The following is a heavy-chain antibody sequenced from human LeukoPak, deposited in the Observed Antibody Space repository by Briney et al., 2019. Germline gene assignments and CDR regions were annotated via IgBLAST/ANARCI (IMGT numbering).Heavy chain of an antibody. J-gene: IGHJ4*02. D-gene: IGHD5-18*01. V-gene: IGHV1-69*04. CDR2: LSPILGIA. CDR3: AIWDTAMVTTDY. CDR1: VGTFSSYA. Sequence: ASVKVSFKATVGTFSSYAIGWVRQGTGQGLERTGTLSPILGIANSAQKFQRRVTITADKSTSTAYMELSSLRSEDTAVYYCAIWDTAMVTTDYWGQGTLVTVSS.